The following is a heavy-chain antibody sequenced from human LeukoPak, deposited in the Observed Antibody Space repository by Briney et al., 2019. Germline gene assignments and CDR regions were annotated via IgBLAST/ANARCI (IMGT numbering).Heavy chain of an antibody. D-gene: IGHD2-21*02. V-gene: IGHV3-23*01. Sequence: GGSLRLSCAASGFTFSSYAMSWVRQAPGKGLEWVSAISGSGGSTYYADSVKGRFTISRDNSKNTLYLQMNSPRAEDTAVYYCAKDEGQCGGDCYYFDYWGQGTLVTVSS. CDR2: ISGSGGST. CDR1: GFTFSSYA. J-gene: IGHJ4*02. CDR3: AKDEGQCGGDCYYFDY.